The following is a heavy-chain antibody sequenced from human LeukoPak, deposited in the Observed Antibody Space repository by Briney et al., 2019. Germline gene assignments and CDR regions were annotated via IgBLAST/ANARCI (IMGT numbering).Heavy chain of an antibody. Sequence: PLGSLRLSRAASGFTFSSYSMNWVRQAPGKGLEWVSSISSSSSYIYYADSVKGRFTISRDNAKNSLYLQMNSLRAEDTAVYYCARDSGRLSEAFDYWGQGTLVTVSS. D-gene: IGHD3-16*02. CDR2: ISSSSSYI. CDR3: ARDSGRLSEAFDY. CDR1: GFTFSSYS. V-gene: IGHV3-21*01. J-gene: IGHJ4*02.